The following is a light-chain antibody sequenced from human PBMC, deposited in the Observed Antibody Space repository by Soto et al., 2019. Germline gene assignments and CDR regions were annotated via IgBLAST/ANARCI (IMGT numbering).Light chain of an antibody. CDR2: GAT. V-gene: IGKV1D-12*01. J-gene: IGKJ4*01. Sequence: DIQMTQSPSSFSASVLDSVTITCRASQSVRAWLAWYQQKEGKAPKLLIYGATSLLRGVPRRFSGSGSGTDFTLTISGLLPEDFATYYCQQGNSLPLTFGGGTKV. CDR3: QQGNSLPLT. CDR1: QSVRAW.